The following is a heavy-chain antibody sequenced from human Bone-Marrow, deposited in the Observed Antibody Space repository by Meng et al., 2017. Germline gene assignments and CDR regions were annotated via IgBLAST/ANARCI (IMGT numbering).Heavy chain of an antibody. CDR1: GGSFSGYY. CDR2: INHSGST. Sequence: QVQLQPWGAGLLEPSETLSLTCAVYGGSFSGYYWSWIRQPPGKGLEWIGEINHSGSTNYNPSLKSRVTISVDTSKNQFSLKLSSVTAADTAVYYCARGTRPLLFQHWGQGTLVTVSS. CDR3: ARGTRPLLFQH. J-gene: IGHJ1*01. D-gene: IGHD1-1*01. V-gene: IGHV4-34*01.